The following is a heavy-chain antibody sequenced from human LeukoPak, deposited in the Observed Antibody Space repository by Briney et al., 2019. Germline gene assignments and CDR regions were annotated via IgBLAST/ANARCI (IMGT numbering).Heavy chain of an antibody. J-gene: IGHJ3*02. V-gene: IGHV3-11*04. Sequence: PGGSLRLSCAASGFTFSDYYMSWIRQAPGKGLEWVSYISSSGSTIYYADSVKGRFTISRDNAKNSLYLQMNSLRAEDTAVYYCAREVAATRDAFDIWGQGTMVTVSS. CDR3: AREVAATRDAFDI. D-gene: IGHD6-13*01. CDR1: GFTFSDYY. CDR2: ISSSGSTI.